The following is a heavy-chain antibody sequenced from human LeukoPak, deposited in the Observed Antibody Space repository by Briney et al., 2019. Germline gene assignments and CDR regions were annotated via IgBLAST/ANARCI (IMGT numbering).Heavy chain of an antibody. CDR1: GFTCSTYA. CDR3: ARDSTGYSSY. D-gene: IGHD6-19*01. J-gene: IGHJ4*02. V-gene: IGHV3-48*04. Sequence: PGGSLRLSCAASGFTCSTYAMSWVRQAPGKGLGWVSYISSSGSTIYYADSVKGRFTISRDNAKNSLYLQMNSLRAEDTAVYYCARDSTGYSSYWGQGTLVTVSS. CDR2: ISSSGSTI.